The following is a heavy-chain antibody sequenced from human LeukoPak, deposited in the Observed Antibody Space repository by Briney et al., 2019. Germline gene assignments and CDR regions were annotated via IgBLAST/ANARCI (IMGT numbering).Heavy chain of an antibody. D-gene: IGHD5-24*01. Sequence: GGSLRLSCAASGFTFSSYSMNWVRQAPGKGLEWVSSISSSSSYIYYADSVKGRFTISRDNAKNSLYLQINSLRAEDTAVCYCARDGGSDGYTMDYFDYWGQGTLVTVSS. J-gene: IGHJ4*02. V-gene: IGHV3-21*01. CDR3: ARDGGSDGYTMDYFDY. CDR1: GFTFSSYS. CDR2: ISSSSSYI.